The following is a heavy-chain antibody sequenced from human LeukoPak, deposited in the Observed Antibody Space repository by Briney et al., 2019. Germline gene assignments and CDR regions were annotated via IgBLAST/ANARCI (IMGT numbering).Heavy chain of an antibody. CDR3: AKGPAGAWPAEDWFDP. V-gene: IGHV3-9*01. CDR2: ISWNSGAL. CDR1: GFAFNNYA. D-gene: IGHD2-2*01. Sequence: GRSLRLSCAASGFAFNNYAMHWVRQAPGKGLEWVSGISWNSGALGYADSVRGRFTISRDNGKNSLYLQMTSLRPEDTAFYYCAKGPAGAWPAEDWFDPWGQGTLVTVSS. J-gene: IGHJ5*02.